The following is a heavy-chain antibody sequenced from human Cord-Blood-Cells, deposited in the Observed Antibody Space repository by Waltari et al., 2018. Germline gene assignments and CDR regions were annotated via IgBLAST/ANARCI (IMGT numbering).Heavy chain of an antibody. D-gene: IGHD1-1*01. CDR2: INHSGST. CDR3: ARAPRTDPGWFDP. V-gene: IGHV4-34*01. J-gene: IGHJ5*02. CDR1: GGSFSGYY. Sequence: QVQLQQWGAGLLKPSETLSLTCAVYGGSFSGYYLSWIRQPPGKGLEWIGEINHSGSTNYNPSLKSRVTISVDTSKNQFSLKLSSVTAADTAVYYCARAPRTDPGWFDPWGQGTLVTVSS.